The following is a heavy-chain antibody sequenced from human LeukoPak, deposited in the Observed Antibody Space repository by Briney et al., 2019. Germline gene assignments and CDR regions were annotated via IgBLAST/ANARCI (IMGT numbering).Heavy chain of an antibody. CDR2: IKQDGSDQ. Sequence: GGSLRLSCAASGFTFSVYWMSWVRQAPGKGLEWVANIKQDGSDQYYVDSVKGRFTISRDNAKNSLYLQMNSLRAEDTAVYYCARGFLEMATIGKLVGDAFDIWGQGTMVTVSS. V-gene: IGHV3-7*03. D-gene: IGHD5-24*01. CDR1: GFTFSVYW. J-gene: IGHJ3*02. CDR3: ARGFLEMATIGKLVGDAFDI.